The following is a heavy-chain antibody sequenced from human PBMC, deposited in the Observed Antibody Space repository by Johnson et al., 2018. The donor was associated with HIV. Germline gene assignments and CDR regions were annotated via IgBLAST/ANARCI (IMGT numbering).Heavy chain of an antibody. CDR2: ISGSGESS. V-gene: IGHV3-23*04. CDR3: ARASGYSSGGENSRVDGFDI. CDR1: GFAFSRYA. Sequence: VQLVESGGGLVQPGGSLRLSCAASGFAFSRYAMTWVRQVPGKGLEWVSSISGSGESSFHADSVKGRFTISRDNAKKSLYLQMNNLRAEDTALYYCARASGYSSGGENSRVDGFDIWGQGTVVTVSS. J-gene: IGHJ3*02. D-gene: IGHD6-19*01.